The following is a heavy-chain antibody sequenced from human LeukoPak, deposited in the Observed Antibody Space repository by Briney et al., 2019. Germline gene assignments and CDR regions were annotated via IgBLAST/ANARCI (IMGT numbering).Heavy chain of an antibody. Sequence: PGGALRLSCAASGFDIYNDWMSWVRQAPGRGLEWVGRIKSKSAGGTIDYAAPENGRFIISRDDSKNTLYLQMNSLKTEDTAMYYCTLIKGWGSGTYYLDYWGQGTLVTVSS. J-gene: IGHJ4*02. CDR3: TLIKGWGSGTYYLDY. V-gene: IGHV3-15*01. D-gene: IGHD3-10*01. CDR2: IKSKSAGGTI. CDR1: GFDIYNDW.